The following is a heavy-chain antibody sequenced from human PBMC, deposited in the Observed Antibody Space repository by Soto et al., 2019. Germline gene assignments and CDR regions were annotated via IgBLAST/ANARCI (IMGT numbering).Heavy chain of an antibody. V-gene: IGHV3-30-3*01. J-gene: IGHJ4*02. Sequence: GGSLRLSCAASGFTFSSYAMHWVRQAPGKGLEWVAVISYDGGNKYYADSVKGRFTISRDNSKNTLYLQMNSLRAEDTAVYYCARSDFWSSPPRDYWGQGTLVTVSS. D-gene: IGHD3-3*01. CDR1: GFTFSSYA. CDR2: ISYDGGNK. CDR3: ARSDFWSSPPRDY.